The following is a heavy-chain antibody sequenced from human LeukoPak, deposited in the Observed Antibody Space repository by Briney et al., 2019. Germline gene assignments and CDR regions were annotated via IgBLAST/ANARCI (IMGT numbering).Heavy chain of an antibody. CDR3: AKLSIGSCYSASDY. D-gene: IGHD2-15*01. Sequence: GGSLSLSCVPSGLTFSTYSMRWVRQPPGKGLEWVSVICGSGTNTNYADSVKGRFTIYRDNSKNTMYLQMKSVRGEDTAVYFCAKLSIGSCYSASDYWGRGAMVSVCS. V-gene: IGHV3-23*01. CDR2: ICGSGTNT. CDR1: GLTFSTYS. J-gene: IGHJ4*02.